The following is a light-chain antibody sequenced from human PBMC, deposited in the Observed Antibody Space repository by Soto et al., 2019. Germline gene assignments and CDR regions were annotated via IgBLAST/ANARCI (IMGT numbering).Light chain of an antibody. J-gene: IGKJ1*01. V-gene: IGKV3-15*01. CDR3: QQYNNFPQT. CDR1: QSVAGN. Sequence: EIVMTQSPATLSVSPGERATLSCRASQSVAGNLAWYQQKPGQAPSLLIYGASPSANGFPARFSGSGSGTESTLTISRLQSDYCAVYYCQQYNNFPQTFGQGTKVEIK. CDR2: GAS.